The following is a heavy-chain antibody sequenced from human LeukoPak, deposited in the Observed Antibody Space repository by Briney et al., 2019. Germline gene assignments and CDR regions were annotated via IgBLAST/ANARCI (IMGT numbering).Heavy chain of an antibody. J-gene: IGHJ4*02. D-gene: IGHD2-8*01. CDR3: ARDPTNGGSYTQFDY. V-gene: IGHV3-30*03. Sequence: GGSLRLSCAASGFTFSSYGMHWVRQAPGKGLEWVAVISYDGSNKYYADSVKGRFTISRDNSKNTLYLQMNSLRAEDTAVYYCARDPTNGGSYTQFDYWGQGTLVTVSS. CDR2: ISYDGSNK. CDR1: GFTFSSYG.